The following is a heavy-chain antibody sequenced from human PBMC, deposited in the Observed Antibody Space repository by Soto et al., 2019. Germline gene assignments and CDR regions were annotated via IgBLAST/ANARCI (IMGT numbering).Heavy chain of an antibody. J-gene: IGHJ4*02. D-gene: IGHD6-6*01. CDR1: GGSISSGGYY. CDR2: IYYSGST. Sequence: PSETLSLTCTVSGGSISSGGYYWSWIRQHPGKGLEWIGYIYYSGSTYYNPSLKSRVTISVDTSKNQFSLKLSSVTAADTAVYYCARSSIAAPSYYFDYWGQGTLVTVSS. CDR3: ARSSIAAPSYYFDY. V-gene: IGHV4-31*03.